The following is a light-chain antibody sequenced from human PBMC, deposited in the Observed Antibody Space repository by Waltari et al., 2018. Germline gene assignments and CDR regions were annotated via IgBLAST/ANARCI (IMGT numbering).Light chain of an antibody. CDR2: GND. CDR3: AAWDDSLNGVI. J-gene: IGLJ2*01. CDR1: RFNIGSNI. V-gene: IGLV1-44*01. Sequence: QSVLTQPPSASGTPGQRVTIPCSGGRFNIGSNIVNWYPHLPGTAPKPPIHGNDQRPPGVPARFSGSKSGTSASLAISGLQSEDEADYYCAAWDDSLNGVIFGGGTKLSVL.